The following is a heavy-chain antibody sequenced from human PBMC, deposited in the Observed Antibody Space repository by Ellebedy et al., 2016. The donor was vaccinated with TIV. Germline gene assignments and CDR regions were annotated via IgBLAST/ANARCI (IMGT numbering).Heavy chain of an antibody. CDR2: INSDGSST. Sequence: GGSLRLSXAASGFTFSSYGMHWVRQPPGKGLVWVSRINSDGSSTGYADSVKGRFTISRDNAKNTLYLQMNSLRAEDTAVYYCARGGYDYGDYVDYWGQGTLVTVSS. V-gene: IGHV3-74*01. J-gene: IGHJ4*02. CDR3: ARGGYDYGDYVDY. D-gene: IGHD4-17*01. CDR1: GFTFSSYG.